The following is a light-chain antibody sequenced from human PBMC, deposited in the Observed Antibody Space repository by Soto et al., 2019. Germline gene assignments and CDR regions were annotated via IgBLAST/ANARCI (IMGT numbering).Light chain of an antibody. CDR1: QTISSC. J-gene: IGKJ1*01. Sequence: DIQRTQSPSTLSGSVGDRVTITCRASQTISSCLAWYQQKPGKAPKLLIYDASTLQSGVASRFSGGGFCTELTLTIRSLQTDDYATYYYQHYNTYSPLTFGQGTKVDIK. V-gene: IGKV1-5*01. CDR3: QHYNTYSPLT. CDR2: DAS.